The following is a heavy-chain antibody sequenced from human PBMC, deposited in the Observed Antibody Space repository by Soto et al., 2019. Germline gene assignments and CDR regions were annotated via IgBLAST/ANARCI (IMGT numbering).Heavy chain of an antibody. Sequence: SETLCLTCTVAGGSISSYYWSWIRQPPGKGLEWIGYIYYSGSTNYNPSLKSRVTISVDTSKNQFSLKLSSVTAADTAVYYCARGVPAAVYYYYYYMDVWGKGTTVTVSS. D-gene: IGHD2-2*01. J-gene: IGHJ6*03. CDR2: IYYSGST. CDR3: ARGVPAAVYYYYYYMDV. CDR1: GGSISSYY. V-gene: IGHV4-59*01.